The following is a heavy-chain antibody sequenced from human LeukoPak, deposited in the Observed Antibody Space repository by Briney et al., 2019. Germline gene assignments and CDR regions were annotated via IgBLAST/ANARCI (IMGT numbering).Heavy chain of an antibody. Sequence: ASVKVSCKASGGTFSSYAISWVRQAPGQGLEWMGIINPSGGSTSYAQKFQGRVTMTRDMSTSTVYMELSSLRSEDTAVYYCARGPWFDPWGQGTLVTVSS. CDR2: INPSGGST. CDR3: ARGPWFDP. V-gene: IGHV1-46*01. CDR1: GGTFSSYA. J-gene: IGHJ5*02.